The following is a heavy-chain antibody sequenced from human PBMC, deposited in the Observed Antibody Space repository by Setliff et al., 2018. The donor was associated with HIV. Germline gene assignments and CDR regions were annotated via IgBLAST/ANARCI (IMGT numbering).Heavy chain of an antibody. CDR1: GGTFSSYA. CDR2: IVPLFGTT. CDR3: ASGSGYCTKGDCYIGVHRTPDKYYFDS. V-gene: IGHV1-69*05. Sequence: ASVKVSCKASGGTFSSYAITWVRRAPGQGLEWMGGIVPLFGTTNYAQNFQGRLTITTDQIMTTAYMELTSLRSEDTAVYYCASGSGYCTKGDCYIGVHRTPDKYYFDSWGQGTLVTVS. D-gene: IGHD2-8*01. J-gene: IGHJ4*02.